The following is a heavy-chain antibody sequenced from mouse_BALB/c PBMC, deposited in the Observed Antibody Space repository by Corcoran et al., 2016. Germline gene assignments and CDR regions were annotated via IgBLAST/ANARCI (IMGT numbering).Heavy chain of an antibody. CDR2: IDPANGNT. J-gene: IGHJ4*01. CDR1: GFNIKDTY. Sequence: EVQLQQSGAELVKPGASVKLSCTASGFNIKDTYMHWVKQRPEQGLEWIGRIDPANGNTKYDPKFQGKATITADTSSNTAYLQLSSLTSEDTAVYYCARAFPFKEGAMDYWGQGTSVTVSS. CDR3: ARAFPFKEGAMDY. V-gene: IGHV14-3*02.